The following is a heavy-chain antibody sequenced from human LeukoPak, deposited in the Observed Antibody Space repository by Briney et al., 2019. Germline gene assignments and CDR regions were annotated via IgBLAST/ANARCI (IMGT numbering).Heavy chain of an antibody. CDR2: ISYDGSNK. D-gene: IGHD3-22*01. J-gene: IGHJ4*02. CDR1: GFTFSSYA. V-gene: IGHV3-30-3*01. CDR3: ASSATYYYDSSDFFDY. Sequence: PGGSLRLSCAASGFTFSSYAMHWVRQAPGKGLEWVAVISYDGSNKYHADSVKGRFTISRDNSKNTLYLQMNSLRAEDTAVYYCASSATYYYDSSDFFDYWGQGTLVTISS.